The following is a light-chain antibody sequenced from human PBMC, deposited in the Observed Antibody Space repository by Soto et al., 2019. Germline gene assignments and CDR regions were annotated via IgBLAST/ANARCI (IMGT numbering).Light chain of an antibody. CDR2: AAS. Sequence: DIQMTQSPSSLSASLGDRVTIACRASQGISNSLAWYQQQPGKVPKLLISAASTLQSGVPSRFSGSGSGIDLTLTISSLQPEDVATYYCQKYRNAPPWTFGQGTKVEIK. CDR3: QKYRNAPPWT. CDR1: QGISNS. J-gene: IGKJ1*01. V-gene: IGKV1-27*01.